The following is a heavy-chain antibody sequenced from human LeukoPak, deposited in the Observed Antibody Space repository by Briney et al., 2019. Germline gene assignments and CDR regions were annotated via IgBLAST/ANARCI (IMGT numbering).Heavy chain of an antibody. J-gene: IGHJ4*02. CDR3: ARSPPASPFDY. CDR1: GFTFSNAW. V-gene: IGHV3-53*01. CDR2: IYSGGDT. Sequence: PGGSLRLSCAASGFTFSNAWMSWVRQAPGKGLEWVSVIYSGGDTYYADSVKGRFTISRDISKNTLYLQMNSLRAEDTAFYYCARSPPASPFDYWGQGTLVTVSS. D-gene: IGHD2-2*01.